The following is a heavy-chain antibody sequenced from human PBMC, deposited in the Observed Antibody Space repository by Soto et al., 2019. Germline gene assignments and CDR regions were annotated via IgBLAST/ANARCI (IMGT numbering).Heavy chain of an antibody. CDR3: AKDAISGDGIWLMDS. CDR1: GFTFSDYA. CDR2: LLRSGSTA. D-gene: IGHD4-17*01. J-gene: IGHJ5*02. Sequence: GGSLRLSCAASGFTFSDYAMTWARQAPGKGLEWVSSLLRSGSTAYYADSVRGRFTVSSDTSANSLYLQMDSLRAEDTAIYYCAKDAISGDGIWLMDSWGQGTLVTVSS. V-gene: IGHV3-23*01.